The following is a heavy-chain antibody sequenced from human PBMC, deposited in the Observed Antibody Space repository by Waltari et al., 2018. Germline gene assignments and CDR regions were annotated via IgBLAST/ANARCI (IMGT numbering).Heavy chain of an antibody. CDR3: ARDDRNTWEVYFDY. CDR1: GYSISSGYY. CDR2: IYHSGST. J-gene: IGHJ4*02. Sequence: QVQLQESGPGLVKPSETLSLTCAVSGYSISSGYYWGWIRQPPGKGLEWIGSIYHSGSTYYNPSLKSRVTISVDTSKNQFSLKLSSVTAADTAVYYCARDDRNTWEVYFDYWGQGTLVTVSS. D-gene: IGHD1-26*01. V-gene: IGHV4-38-2*02.